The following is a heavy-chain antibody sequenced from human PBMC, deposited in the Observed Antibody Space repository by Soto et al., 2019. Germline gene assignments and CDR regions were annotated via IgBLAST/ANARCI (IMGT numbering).Heavy chain of an antibody. D-gene: IGHD1-26*01. CDR3: ARDLVRERYFEY. CDR1: GYTFTSYG. V-gene: IGHV1-18*01. Sequence: ASVKVSCKASGYTFTSYGISWVRQATGQGLAWMGWISAYNGNTNYAQKLQVIVTMTTDTSKSSAYLELRSLRSDDTFVYYCARDLVRERYFEYWGQGALVTVSS. J-gene: IGHJ4*02. CDR2: ISAYNGNT.